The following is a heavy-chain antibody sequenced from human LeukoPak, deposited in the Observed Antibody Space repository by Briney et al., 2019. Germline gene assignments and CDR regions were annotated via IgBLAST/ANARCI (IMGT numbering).Heavy chain of an antibody. Sequence: GGSLRLSCAASGFTFSSYAMSWVRQAPGKGLEWVSAISGSGGSTYYADSVKGRFTISRDNYKNTLYLQMNSLRAADTAVYYCAKARGYSYGFSADYWGQGTLVTVSS. CDR3: AKARGYSYGFSADY. CDR1: GFTFSSYA. CDR2: ISGSGGST. V-gene: IGHV3-23*01. J-gene: IGHJ4*02. D-gene: IGHD5-18*01.